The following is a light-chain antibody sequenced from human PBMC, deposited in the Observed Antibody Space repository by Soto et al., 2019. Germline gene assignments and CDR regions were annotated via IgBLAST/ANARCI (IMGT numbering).Light chain of an antibody. J-gene: IGLJ2*01. CDR1: SSNIGAGYD. Sequence: QSVLTQPPSVSGAPGQRVTISCTGSSSNIGAGYDVYWYQQLPGTAPKLLIYGNNNRPSGVPDRVSGSKSGTSASRAITGRQAEDEADYYCQSYDSSLRRVFGGGTKVTVL. V-gene: IGLV1-40*01. CDR3: QSYDSSLRRV. CDR2: GNN.